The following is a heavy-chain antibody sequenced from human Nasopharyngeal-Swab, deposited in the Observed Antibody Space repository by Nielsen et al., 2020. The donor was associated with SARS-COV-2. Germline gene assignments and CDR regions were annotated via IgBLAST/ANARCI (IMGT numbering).Heavy chain of an antibody. D-gene: IGHD2-21*01. Sequence: GESLKISCVASGFTFNYFGMHWVRQAPGKGLEWVAFISYEGSIRNYIDSVKGRFTVSRDSSKNTVYLQMNSLRPDDTAVYFCAKSMAYFQLSGTYNLDFWGQGTLVTVSS. CDR3: AKSMAYFQLSGTYNLDF. V-gene: IGHV3-30*02. CDR1: GFTFNYFG. CDR2: ISYEGSIR. J-gene: IGHJ4*02.